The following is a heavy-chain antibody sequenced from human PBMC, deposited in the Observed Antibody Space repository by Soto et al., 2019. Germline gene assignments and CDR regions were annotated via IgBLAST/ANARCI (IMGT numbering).Heavy chain of an antibody. CDR2: MYYSGAT. CDR1: GGSISSNSYY. D-gene: IGHD3-16*01. Sequence: SSETLSLTCTVSGGSISSNSYYWDWIRQPPGKGLEWIGSMYYSGATYHNPSLQSRVTISVDTSKNQFSLHLSSVTAADTAVYYCARHAAYDSVWGKSDGSDYWGQGTQVTVSS. CDR3: ARHAAYDSVWGKSDGSDY. V-gene: IGHV4-39*01. J-gene: IGHJ4*02.